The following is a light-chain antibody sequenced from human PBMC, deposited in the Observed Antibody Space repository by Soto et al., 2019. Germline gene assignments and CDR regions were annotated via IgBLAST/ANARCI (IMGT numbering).Light chain of an antibody. CDR1: QNISNY. J-gene: IGKJ5*01. V-gene: IGKV3-20*01. CDR2: DVS. Sequence: IVLTQSPATLSLSPGKRATLSCRAIQNISNYLIWYQQKPGQAPRLLIYDVSNRATGIPARFSGSGSGTDFTLTISRLEPEDVAVYYCQHYGSSPPITFGQGTRLEIK. CDR3: QHYGSSPPIT.